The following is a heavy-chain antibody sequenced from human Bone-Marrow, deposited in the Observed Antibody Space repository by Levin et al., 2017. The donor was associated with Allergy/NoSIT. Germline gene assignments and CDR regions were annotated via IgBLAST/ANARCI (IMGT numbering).Heavy chain of an antibody. Sequence: GGSLRLSCAASGFTFSSYAMSWVRQAPGKGLEWVSAISGSGGSTYYADSVKGRFTISRDNSKNTLYLQMNSLRAEDTAVYYCAKDLRHDYSNYGFDYWGQGTLVTVSS. J-gene: IGHJ4*02. CDR1: GFTFSSYA. CDR2: ISGSGGST. V-gene: IGHV3-23*01. CDR3: AKDLRHDYSNYGFDY. D-gene: IGHD4-11*01.